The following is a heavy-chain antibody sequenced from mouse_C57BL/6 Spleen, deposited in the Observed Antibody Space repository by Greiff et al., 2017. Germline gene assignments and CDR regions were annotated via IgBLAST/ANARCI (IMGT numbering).Heavy chain of an antibody. CDR3: AKTSITTVVATDYFDY. Sequence: VQRVESGAELVRPGASVKLSCKASGYTFTDYYINWVKQRPGQGLEWIARIYPGSGNTYYNEKFKGKATLTAEKSSSTAYMQLSSLTSEDSAVYFCAKTSITTVVATDYFDYWGQGTTLTVSS. D-gene: IGHD1-1*01. CDR2: IYPGSGNT. V-gene: IGHV1-76*01. CDR1: GYTFTDYY. J-gene: IGHJ2*01.